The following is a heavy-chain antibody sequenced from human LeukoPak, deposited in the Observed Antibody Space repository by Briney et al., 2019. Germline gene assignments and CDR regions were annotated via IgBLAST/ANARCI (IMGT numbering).Heavy chain of an antibody. J-gene: IGHJ6*03. D-gene: IGHD3-10*01. CDR3: ARDIRYGSGPYYYYYMDV. CDR1: GGTFSSYA. Sequence: ASVKVSCKASGGTFSSYAISWVRQAPGQGLEWMGIINPSGGSTSYARKFQGRVTMTRDTSTSTVYMELSSLRSEDTAVYYCARDIRYGSGPYYYYYMDVWGKGTTVTISS. CDR2: INPSGGST. V-gene: IGHV1-46*01.